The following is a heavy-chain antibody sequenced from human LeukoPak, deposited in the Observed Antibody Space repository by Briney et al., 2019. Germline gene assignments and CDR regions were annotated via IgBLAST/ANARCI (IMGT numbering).Heavy chain of an antibody. V-gene: IGHV4-39*07. CDR1: GGSIGSGDYY. CDR2: IYHSGST. J-gene: IGHJ4*02. D-gene: IGHD4-23*01. Sequence: SETLSLTCTVSGGSIGSGDYYWSWIRQPPGKGLEWIGSIYHSGSTYYNPSLKSRVTISVDTSKNQFSLKLSSVTAADTAVYYCARDRSVYGGNPDYWGQGTLVTVSS. CDR3: ARDRSVYGGNPDY.